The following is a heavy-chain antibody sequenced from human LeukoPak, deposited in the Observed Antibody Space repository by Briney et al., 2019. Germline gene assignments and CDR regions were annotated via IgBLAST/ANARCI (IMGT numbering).Heavy chain of an antibody. J-gene: IGHJ3*02. CDR1: GYTFTGYY. Sequence: GASVKVSCKASGYTFTGYYMHWVRQAPGQGLEWMGWINPNSGGTNYAQKFQGRVTMTRDTSISTAYMELSRLRSDDTAVYYCVRPLRFLEWGGSDAFDIWGQGTMVTVSS. CDR2: INPNSGGT. V-gene: IGHV1-2*02. CDR3: VRPLRFLEWGGSDAFDI. D-gene: IGHD3-3*01.